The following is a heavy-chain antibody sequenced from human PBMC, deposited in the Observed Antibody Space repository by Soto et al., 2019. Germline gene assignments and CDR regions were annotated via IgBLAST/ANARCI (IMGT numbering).Heavy chain of an antibody. J-gene: IGHJ3*02. D-gene: IGHD3-3*01. Sequence: ASVKVSCKASGYTFTSYGISWVRQAPGRGLEWMGWISAYNGNTNYAQKLQGRVTMTTDTSTSTAYMELRSLRSDDTAVYYCARSSITIFGVVLMGAFDSWGQGTLVTVSS. CDR3: ARSSITIFGVVLMGAFDS. CDR1: GYTFTSYG. V-gene: IGHV1-18*01. CDR2: ISAYNGNT.